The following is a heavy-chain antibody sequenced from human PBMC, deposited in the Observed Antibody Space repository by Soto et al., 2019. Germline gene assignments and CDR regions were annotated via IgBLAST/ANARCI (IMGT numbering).Heavy chain of an antibody. Sequence: GGSLSLSCAASGFIFSSYGMHWVRQAPGKGLERVAVISYHGINTYYADSVKGRVTISRDNSKNTLYLQMNSLRPEDTAVYYCAKYAGYGEKGDWFDPWGQGTLVTVSS. J-gene: IGHJ5*02. CDR2: ISYHGINT. V-gene: IGHV3-30*18. D-gene: IGHD4-17*01. CDR3: AKYAGYGEKGDWFDP. CDR1: GFIFSSYG.